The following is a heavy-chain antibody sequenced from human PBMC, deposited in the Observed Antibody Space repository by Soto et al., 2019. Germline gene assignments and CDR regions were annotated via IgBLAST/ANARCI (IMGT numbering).Heavy chain of an antibody. J-gene: IGHJ6*02. D-gene: IGHD6-19*01. CDR1: GYTFTSYY. CDR2: INPSGGST. Sequence: ASVKVSCKASGYTFTSYYMHWVRQAPGQGLEWMGIINPSGGSTSYAQKFQGRVTMTRDTSTSTVYMELSSLRSEDTAVYYCARDSSGWPLTNYYYYGMDVWGQGTTITVSS. CDR3: ARDSSGWPLTNYYYYGMDV. V-gene: IGHV1-46*01.